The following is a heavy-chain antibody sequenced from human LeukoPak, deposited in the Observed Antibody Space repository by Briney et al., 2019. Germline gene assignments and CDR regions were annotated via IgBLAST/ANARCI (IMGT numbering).Heavy chain of an antibody. Sequence: SQTLSLTCTVSGGSISSGGYYWSWIRQHPGKGLEWIGYIYYSGSTYYNPSLKSRVSISIDTSKNQFSLKLYSVTASDAALYYCARHLSCTTMAHYFDFWGQGILVAVSS. D-gene: IGHD5-18*01. V-gene: IGHV4-31*03. CDR3: ARHLSCTTMAHYFDF. J-gene: IGHJ4*02. CDR1: GGSISSGGYY. CDR2: IYYSGST.